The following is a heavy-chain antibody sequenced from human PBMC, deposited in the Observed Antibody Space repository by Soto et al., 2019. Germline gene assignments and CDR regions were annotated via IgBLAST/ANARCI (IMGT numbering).Heavy chain of an antibody. CDR3: ARGGDIVLVPAAMEDYYYGMDV. CDR2: ISAYNGNT. D-gene: IGHD2-2*01. J-gene: IGHJ6*02. Sequence: ASVKVSCKASGYTFTSYGSSWVRQAPGQGLEWMGWISAYNGNTNYAQKLQGRVTMTTDTSTSTAYMELRSLRSDDTAVYYCARGGDIVLVPAAMEDYYYGMDVWGQGTTVTVSS. CDR1: GYTFTSYG. V-gene: IGHV1-18*01.